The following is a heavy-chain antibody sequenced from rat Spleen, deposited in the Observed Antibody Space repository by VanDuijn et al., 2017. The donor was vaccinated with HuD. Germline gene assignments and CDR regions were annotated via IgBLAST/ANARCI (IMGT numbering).Heavy chain of an antibody. D-gene: IGHD1-7*01. V-gene: IGHV5-29*01. CDR3: TTLGNYFNY. J-gene: IGHJ2*01. CDR2: ISYNGERN. Sequence: EVQLVESGGGLVQPGRSLKLSCAASGFTFSNYCMRLIRNAPAKGLEWVATISYNGERNFSPDSVNVRFTISRDNAKSMLYLQMDSLRSEYTATFYCTTLGNYFNYLGQGVMVTVSS. CDR1: GFTFSNYC.